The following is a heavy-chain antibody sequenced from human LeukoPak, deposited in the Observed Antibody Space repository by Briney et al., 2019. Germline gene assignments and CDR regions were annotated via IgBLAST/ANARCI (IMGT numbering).Heavy chain of an antibody. CDR1: GFTFSSYW. CDR3: ARDSSWHVPVPENPVAFDY. Sequence: GGSLRLSCAASGFTFSSYWMHWVRHAPGKGLVWVSRINSDGSSTSYADSVRGRFTISRDNSKNTLYLQMNSLRAEDTAMYYCARDSSWHVPVPENPVAFDYWGQGTLVTVSS. J-gene: IGHJ4*02. D-gene: IGHD6-13*01. V-gene: IGHV3-74*01. CDR2: INSDGSST.